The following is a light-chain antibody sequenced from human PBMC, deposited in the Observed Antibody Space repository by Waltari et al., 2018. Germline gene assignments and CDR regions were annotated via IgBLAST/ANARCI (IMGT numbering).Light chain of an antibody. CDR3: SSYAGNNIYV. CDR1: SSDVGGYNY. CDR2: EVS. V-gene: IGLV2-8*01. Sequence: QSALTQPPSASGSPGQSVTISCTGTSSDVGGYNYVPRYQPHPGKAPKLMISEVSKRPSGVPDRFSGSKSGNTASLTVSGLQAEDEADYYCSSYAGNNIYVFGAGTKVTVL. J-gene: IGLJ1*01.